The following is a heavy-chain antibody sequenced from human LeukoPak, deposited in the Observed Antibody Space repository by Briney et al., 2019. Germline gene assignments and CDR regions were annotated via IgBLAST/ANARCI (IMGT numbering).Heavy chain of an antibody. V-gene: IGHV4-34*01. D-gene: IGHD2-15*01. J-gene: IGHJ6*02. CDR2: INHSGST. CDR3: ARLSWSLPYYYYGMDV. CDR1: GGSFSGYY. Sequence: KSSETLSLTCAVYGGSFSGYYWSWIRQPPGKGLEWIGEINHSGSTNYNPSLKSRVTISVDTSKNQFSLKLSSVTAADTAVYYCARLSWSLPYYYYGMDVWGQGTTVTVSS.